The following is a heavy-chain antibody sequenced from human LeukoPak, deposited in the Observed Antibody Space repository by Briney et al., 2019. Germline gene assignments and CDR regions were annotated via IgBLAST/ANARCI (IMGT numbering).Heavy chain of an antibody. CDR3: AKGRLSNYLDF. Sequence: GGSLRLSCAASGFTFSSFGMHWVRQAPGKGLEWVAFILYDGNKSYLADSVKGRFTISRDNSRTTLYLQMNSLRSEDTAVYYCAKGRLSNYLDFWGQGVLVTVSS. V-gene: IGHV3-30*02. CDR1: GFTFSSFG. J-gene: IGHJ4*02. CDR2: ILYDGNKS. D-gene: IGHD4-11*01.